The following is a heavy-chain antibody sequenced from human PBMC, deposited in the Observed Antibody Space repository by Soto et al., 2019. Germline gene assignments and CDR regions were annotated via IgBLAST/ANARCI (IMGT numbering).Heavy chain of an antibody. CDR3: ARGTMVTRHHLDY. CDR2: ISIRGGEE. CDR1: GFTVSSYA. V-gene: IGHV3-30*03. Sequence: QVQLVESGGGVVQPGKSLRLSCAASGFTVSSYAMHWARQAPGNGLEWVTVISIRGGEEYYAESVTGRCTISRDDSKNTLYLQMDSLRLEDTAVYYCARGTMVTRHHLDYGGQGALVTASS. D-gene: IGHD1-1*01. J-gene: IGHJ4*02.